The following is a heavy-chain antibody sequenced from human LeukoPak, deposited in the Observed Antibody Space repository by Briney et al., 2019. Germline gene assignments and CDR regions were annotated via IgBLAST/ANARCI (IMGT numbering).Heavy chain of an antibody. Sequence: GGSLRLSCAASGFTFSSYAMHWVRQAPGKGLEWVAVISYDGGNKYYADPVKGRFTISRDNSKNTLYLQMNGLREEDTAVYYCAKSAAATEVNPPRECWGQGTLVTVSS. D-gene: IGHD6-25*01. J-gene: IGHJ4*02. CDR2: ISYDGGNK. V-gene: IGHV3-30*18. CDR3: AKSAAATEVNPPREC. CDR1: GFTFSSYA.